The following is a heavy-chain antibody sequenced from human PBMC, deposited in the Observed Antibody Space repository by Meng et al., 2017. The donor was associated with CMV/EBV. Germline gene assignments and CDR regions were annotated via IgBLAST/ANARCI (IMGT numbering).Heavy chain of an antibody. CDR3: AREMRATGYYYYGMDV. CDR2: IYSGGSST. Sequence: GESLKISCAASGFTFSSYAMSWVRQAPGKGLEWVSVIYSGGSSTYYADSVKGRFTISRDNAKNSLYLQMNSLRAEDTAVYYCAREMRATGYYYYGMDVWGQGTTVTVSS. CDR1: GFTFSSYA. V-gene: IGHV3-23*03. J-gene: IGHJ6*02. D-gene: IGHD5-12*01.